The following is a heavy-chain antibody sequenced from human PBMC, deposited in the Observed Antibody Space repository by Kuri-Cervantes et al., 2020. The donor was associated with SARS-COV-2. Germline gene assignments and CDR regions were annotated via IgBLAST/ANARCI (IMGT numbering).Heavy chain of an antibody. J-gene: IGHJ6*03. V-gene: IGHV3-21*01. D-gene: IGHD3-3*01. CDR1: GFTFSSYS. CDR3: AKAPLDGITIFGVVIIHYYMDV. CDR2: ISSSSSYI. Sequence: GESLKISCAASGFTFSSYSMNWVRQAPGKGLEWVSSISSSSSYIYYADSVKGRFTISRDNAKNSLYLQMNSLRAEDTAVYYCAKAPLDGITIFGVVIIHYYMDVWGKGTTVTVSS.